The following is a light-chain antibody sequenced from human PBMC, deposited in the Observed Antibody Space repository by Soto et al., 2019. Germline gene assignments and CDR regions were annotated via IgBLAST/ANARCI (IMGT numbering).Light chain of an antibody. CDR3: LQRNNWPPWT. Sequence: EIVMTQSPATLSVSPWERATLSCRASQSVSSNLAWYQQKPGQAPRLLIYGASTRATGIPARFSGSGSGTEFTLTISGLEPEDFALYYCLQRNNWPPWTFGQGTKVDIK. CDR2: GAS. J-gene: IGKJ1*01. CDR1: QSVSSN. V-gene: IGKV3-15*01.